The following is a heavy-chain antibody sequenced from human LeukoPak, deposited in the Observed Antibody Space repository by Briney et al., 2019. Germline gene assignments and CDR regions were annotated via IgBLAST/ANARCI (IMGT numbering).Heavy chain of an antibody. D-gene: IGHD3-10*01. V-gene: IGHV4-34*01. CDR1: GGSFSGYY. CDR2: INHSGST. CDR3: ARYRPTGGSGKNFDY. Sequence: SETLSLTCAVYGGSFSGYYWSWIRQPAGKGLEWIGEINHSGSTNYNPSLKSRVTISVDTSKNQFSLKLSSVTAADTAVYYCARYRPTGGSGKNFDYWGQGTLVTVSS. J-gene: IGHJ4*02.